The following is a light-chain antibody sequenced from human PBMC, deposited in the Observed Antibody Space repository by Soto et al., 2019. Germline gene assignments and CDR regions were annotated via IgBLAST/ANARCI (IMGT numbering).Light chain of an antibody. CDR3: VAWDDSLSGWV. CDR2: RNN. J-gene: IGLJ3*02. V-gene: IGLV1-47*01. CDR1: SSNIGRDY. Sequence: QSVLTQPPSASGTPGQRITISCSGSSSNIGRDYVYWFQQLPGTAPKLLIYRNNQRPSGVPDQFSASKSGTSASLAISGLRSEDEADYYCVAWDDSLSGWVFGGGTKLTVL.